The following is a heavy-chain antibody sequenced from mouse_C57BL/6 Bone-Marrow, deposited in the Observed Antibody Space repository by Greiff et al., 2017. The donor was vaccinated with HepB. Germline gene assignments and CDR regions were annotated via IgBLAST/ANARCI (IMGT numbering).Heavy chain of an antibody. CDR3: ARGTTVASFDY. CDR1: GYTFTDYY. D-gene: IGHD1-1*01. Sequence: VQLQQSGPVLVKPGASVKMSCKASGYTFTDYYMNWVKQSHGKSLEWIGVINPYNGGTSYNQKFKGKATLTVDKSSSTAYMELNSLTSEDSAVYDCARGTTVASFDYWGQGTTLTVSS. CDR2: INPYNGGT. J-gene: IGHJ2*01. V-gene: IGHV1-19*01.